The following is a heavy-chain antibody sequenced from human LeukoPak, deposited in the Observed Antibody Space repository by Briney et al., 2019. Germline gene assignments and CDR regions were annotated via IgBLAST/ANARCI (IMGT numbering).Heavy chain of an antibody. D-gene: IGHD1-26*01. CDR3: ARDPYSGNYGNYYYYYMDV. Sequence: GGSLRLSCAASGFTFSRYSMNWVRQAPGKGLEWVSSISSSSSHIYYADSVTGRFTVSRDNAKNSLYLQMNSLGPEDTAVYYCARDPYSGNYGNYYYYYMDVWGKGTTVTISS. CDR1: GFTFSRYS. J-gene: IGHJ6*03. CDR2: ISSSSSHI. V-gene: IGHV3-21*01.